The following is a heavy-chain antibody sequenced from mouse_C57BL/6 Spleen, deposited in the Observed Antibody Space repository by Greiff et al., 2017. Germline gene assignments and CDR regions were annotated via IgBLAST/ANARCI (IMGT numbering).Heavy chain of an antibody. CDR1: GYAFSSSW. CDR2: IYPGDGDT. Sequence: VQLQQSGPELVKPGASVKISCKASGYAFSSSWMNWVKQRPGKGLEWIGRIYPGDGDTNYNGKFKGKAKLTADKSSSTAYMQLSSLTSEDSAVYFCARGGYWDDYFDYWGQGTTLTVSS. J-gene: IGHJ2*01. CDR3: ARGGYWDDYFDY. D-gene: IGHD4-1*01. V-gene: IGHV1-82*01.